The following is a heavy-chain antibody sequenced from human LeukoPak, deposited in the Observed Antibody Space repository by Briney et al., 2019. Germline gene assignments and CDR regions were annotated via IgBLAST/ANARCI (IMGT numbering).Heavy chain of an antibody. CDR2: VSSDGSIT. J-gene: IGHJ5*02. CDR3: AKTGGVLNWFDP. CDR1: GFTFSSYG. V-gene: IGHV3-30*18. Sequence: GGSLRLSCTASGFTFSSYGMHWVRQAPGKGLEWLAVVSSDGSITYYPDSVNVKGRFTISRDNSRNTLYLQMNSLRAEDTAVYYCAKTGGVLNWFDPWGQGTLVTVSS. D-gene: IGHD1-26*01.